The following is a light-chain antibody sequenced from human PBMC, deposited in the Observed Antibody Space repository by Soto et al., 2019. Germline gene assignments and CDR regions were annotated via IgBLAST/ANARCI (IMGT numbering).Light chain of an antibody. Sequence: DIQMTQSPSSLSASIGDRVTITCRASQSISIYLNWYQQKPGKAPRLLIYAATSLQSGVPSRFSGGGSGADFTLTVSSLQPEDFATYYCQQSYSTPHTFGRGTKVEIK. J-gene: IGKJ1*01. CDR2: AAT. CDR3: QQSYSTPHT. CDR1: QSISIY. V-gene: IGKV1-39*01.